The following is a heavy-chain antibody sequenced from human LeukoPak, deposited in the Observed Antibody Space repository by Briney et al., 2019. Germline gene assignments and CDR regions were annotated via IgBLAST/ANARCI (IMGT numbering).Heavy chain of an antibody. Sequence: GGSLRLSCAASGFTFSSYGMHWVRQAPGKGLEWVAVISPDGGNKYYTDSVKGRFTISRDNSKSTLYLQMNSLRAEDTAVYYCAKDRGLWLGEGSWFDPWGQGTLVTVSS. CDR2: ISPDGGNK. V-gene: IGHV3-30*18. CDR3: AKDRGLWLGEGSWFDP. J-gene: IGHJ5*02. CDR1: GFTFSSYG. D-gene: IGHD3-10*01.